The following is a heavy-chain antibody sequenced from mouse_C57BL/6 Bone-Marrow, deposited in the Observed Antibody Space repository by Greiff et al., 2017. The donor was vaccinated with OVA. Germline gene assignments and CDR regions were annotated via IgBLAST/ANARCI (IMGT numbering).Heavy chain of an antibody. D-gene: IGHD1-1*01. J-gene: IGHJ2*01. CDR3: TRGPVTTVGPYFDY. CDR1: GFTFSSYA. V-gene: IGHV5-9-1*02. CDR2: ISSGGDYI. Sequence: EVQVVESGEGLVKPGGSLKLSCAASGFTFSSYAMSWVRQTPEKRLEWVAYISSGGDYIYYADTVKGRFTISRDNARNTLYLQMSSLKSEDTAMYYCTRGPVTTVGPYFDYWGQGTTLTVSS.